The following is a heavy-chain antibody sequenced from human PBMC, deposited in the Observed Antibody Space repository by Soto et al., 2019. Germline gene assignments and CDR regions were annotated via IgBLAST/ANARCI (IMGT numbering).Heavy chain of an antibody. CDR1: GFTFRDHG. CDR3: AKSREGKRGSKRWLQPEFDY. J-gene: IGHJ4*02. Sequence: QSGGSLRLSCATSGFTFRDHGMSWVRQAPGKGLEWVSAISGSGGSTYYADSVKGRFTISRDNSKNTLYLQMNSLRAEDTAVYYCAKSREGKRGSKRWLQPEFDYWGQGTLVTVSS. CDR2: ISGSGGST. V-gene: IGHV3-23*01. D-gene: IGHD5-12*01.